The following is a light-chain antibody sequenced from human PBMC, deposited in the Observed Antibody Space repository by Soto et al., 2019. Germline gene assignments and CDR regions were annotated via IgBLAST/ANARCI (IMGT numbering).Light chain of an antibody. CDR2: DAF. CDR1: QSVDSY. CDR3: QQHSDRLT. Sequence: EIVLTQSPATRSLSPGERATLSCRASQSVDSYLAWYQQRPGQAPRLVIFDAFNRATGIPARFSGSGSGTEFTLTISSLEPEDFAVYYCQQHSDRLTFGGGTRVEI. J-gene: IGKJ4*01. V-gene: IGKV3-11*01.